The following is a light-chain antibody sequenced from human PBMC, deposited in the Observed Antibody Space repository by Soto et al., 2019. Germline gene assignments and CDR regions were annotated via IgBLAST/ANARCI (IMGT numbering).Light chain of an antibody. Sequence: QSALTQPASVCGSPGQSITISCSGTSSDVGGYNYVSWYQQYPGKAPKLMIYDVSNRPSGVSNRFSGSKSGNTASLTISGLQAEDEADYYCSSYTSSSSLDVVFGGGTKVTVL. J-gene: IGLJ2*01. CDR1: SSDVGGYNY. V-gene: IGLV2-14*01. CDR3: SSYTSSSSLDVV. CDR2: DVS.